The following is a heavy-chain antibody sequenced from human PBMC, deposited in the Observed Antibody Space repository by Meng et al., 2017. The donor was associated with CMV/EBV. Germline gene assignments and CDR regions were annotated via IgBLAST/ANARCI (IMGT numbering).Heavy chain of an antibody. CDR2: INPNSGST. V-gene: IGHV1-2*02. D-gene: IGHD5-18*01. J-gene: IGHJ4*02. Sequence: GESLKISCAASGFTFSSYAMHWVRQAPGQGLEWMGWINPNSGSTNYAQKFQGRVTMTRDTSISTAYMELSRLRSDDTAVYYCARYSYGYLFDYWGQGTLVTVSS. CDR3: ARYSYGYLFDY. CDR1: GFTFSSYA.